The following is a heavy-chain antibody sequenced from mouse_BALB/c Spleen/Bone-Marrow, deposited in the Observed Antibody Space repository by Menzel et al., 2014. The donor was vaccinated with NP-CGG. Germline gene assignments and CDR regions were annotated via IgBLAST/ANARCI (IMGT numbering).Heavy chain of an antibody. CDR3: TRLPH. CDR2: INPSNGGT. Sequence: VQLQQSGAELVKPGASVKLSCKASGYTFTSYYMYWVKQRPGQGLERIGEINPSNGGTNFNEKFKSRATLTVDKTSSTASMQLSSLTSEDSAVYCCTRLPHWGQGTSVTVSS. J-gene: IGHJ4*01. D-gene: IGHD5-1*01. V-gene: IGHV1S81*02. CDR1: GYTFTSYY.